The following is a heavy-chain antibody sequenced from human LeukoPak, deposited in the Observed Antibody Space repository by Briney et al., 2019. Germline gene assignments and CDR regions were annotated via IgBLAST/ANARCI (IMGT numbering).Heavy chain of an antibody. CDR1: GGSISSGGYY. J-gene: IGHJ4*02. CDR3: ARVFYYYGSGSYYPNQTPTQSYYFDY. Sequence: SQTLSLTCTVSGGSISSGGYYWSWIRQHPGKGLEWIGYIYYSGSTYYNPSLKSRVTISVDTSKNQFSLKLSSVTAADTAVYYCARVFYYYGSGSYYPNQTPTQSYYFDYWGQGTLVTVPS. V-gene: IGHV4-31*03. CDR2: IYYSGST. D-gene: IGHD3-10*01.